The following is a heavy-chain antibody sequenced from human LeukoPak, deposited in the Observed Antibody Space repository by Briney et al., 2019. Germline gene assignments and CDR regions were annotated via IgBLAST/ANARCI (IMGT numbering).Heavy chain of an antibody. J-gene: IGHJ5*02. Sequence: SETLSLTCTVSGGSIISDTYFWTWIRQPAGKGLEWIGRVHTSGSTSYNPSLKSRVTMSVDASKNQFSLKLSSVTAADTAVYYCARDIGSRWYAVWYDPWGQGTLVTVSS. V-gene: IGHV4-61*02. CDR1: GGSIISDTYF. CDR3: ARDIGSRWYAVWYDP. CDR2: VHTSGST. D-gene: IGHD6-13*01.